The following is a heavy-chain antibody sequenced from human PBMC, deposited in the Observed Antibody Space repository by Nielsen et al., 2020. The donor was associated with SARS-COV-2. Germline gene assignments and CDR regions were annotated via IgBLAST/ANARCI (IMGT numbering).Heavy chain of an antibody. J-gene: IGHJ2*01. CDR2: ITMSGAYM. CDR3: ARDQDGGAATSNWYFDL. V-gene: IGHV3-21*06. Sequence: GGSLRLSCAASGFTFSSYGMHWVRQAPGKGLEWVASITMSGAYMYYADSVRGRFTVSRDNAENSLYLQMNSLRDEDTAVYYCARDQDGGAATSNWYFDLWGRGTLVIVSS. D-gene: IGHD6-25*01. CDR1: GFTFSSYG.